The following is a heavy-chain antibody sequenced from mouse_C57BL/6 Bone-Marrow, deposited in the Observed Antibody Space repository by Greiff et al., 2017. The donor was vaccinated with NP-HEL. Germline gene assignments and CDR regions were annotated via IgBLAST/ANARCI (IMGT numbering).Heavy chain of an antibody. CDR2: INPSSGYT. CDR3: ARRIYDFPIMDY. V-gene: IGHV1-4*01. D-gene: IGHD2-3*01. Sequence: QVQLQQSGADLARPGASVKMSCKASGYTFTSYTMHWVKQRPGQGLEWIGYINPSSGYTKYNQKFKDKATLTADKSSSTAYMQLSSLTSEDSAVYYCARRIYDFPIMDYWGQGTSVTVSS. CDR1: GYTFTSYT. J-gene: IGHJ4*01.